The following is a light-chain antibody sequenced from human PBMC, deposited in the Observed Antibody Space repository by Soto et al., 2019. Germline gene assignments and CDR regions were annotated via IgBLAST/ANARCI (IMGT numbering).Light chain of an antibody. CDR1: QGISSY. Sequence: DIQMTQSPSSLSASVGDRVTLTCRASQGISSYLAWYQQKPGKVPKLLIYAASTLQPGVPSRFSGSGSGTDFTLTISSLQPEDVATYYCQKYNNAPLTFGGGIKVEIK. CDR3: QKYNNAPLT. CDR2: AAS. J-gene: IGKJ4*01. V-gene: IGKV1-27*01.